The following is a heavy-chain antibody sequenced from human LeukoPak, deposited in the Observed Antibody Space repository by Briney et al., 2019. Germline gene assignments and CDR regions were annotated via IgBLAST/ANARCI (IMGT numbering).Heavy chain of an antibody. J-gene: IGHJ3*02. CDR3: GRVSSFKLYYYDSSGMDI. D-gene: IGHD3-22*01. CDR2: ISYDGSNK. CDR1: GFTFSSYA. V-gene: IGHV3-30-3*01. Sequence: GGSLRLFCAASGFTFSSYAMHWVRQAPGKGLEWVAVISYDGSNKYYADSVKGRFTISRDNSKNTLYLKMNSLRAEDTAVYYCGRVSSFKLYYYDSSGMDIWGKGTMVTVFS.